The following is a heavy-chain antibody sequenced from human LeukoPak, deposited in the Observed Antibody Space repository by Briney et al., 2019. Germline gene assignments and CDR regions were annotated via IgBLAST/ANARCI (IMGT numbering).Heavy chain of an antibody. CDR2: VFYSGSA. CDR3: ARGVYIAAAQYGY. D-gene: IGHD6-13*01. V-gene: IGHV4-59*01. J-gene: IGHJ4*02. CDR1: GDSINNYY. Sequence: SETPSLTCTVSGDSINNYYWSWLRQPPGKGLEWVGCVFYSGSANYSPSLKSRVTISVDTSKNQFSLKLSSVTAADTAVYYCARGVYIAAAQYGYWGQGTLVTVSS.